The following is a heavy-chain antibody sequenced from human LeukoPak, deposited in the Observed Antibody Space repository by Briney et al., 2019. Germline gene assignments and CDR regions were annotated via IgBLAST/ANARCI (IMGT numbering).Heavy chain of an antibody. CDR1: GFTFSSYG. V-gene: IGHV3-30*02. J-gene: IGHJ1*01. CDR3: AKEGLKQWLVRSPEYFQH. Sequence: PGGPLRLSCAASGFTFSSYGMHWVRQAPGKGLEWVAFIRYDGSNKYYADSVKGRFTISRDNSKNTLYLQMNSLRAEDTAVYYCAKEGLKQWLVRSPEYFQHWGQGTLVTVSS. D-gene: IGHD6-19*01. CDR2: IRYDGSNK.